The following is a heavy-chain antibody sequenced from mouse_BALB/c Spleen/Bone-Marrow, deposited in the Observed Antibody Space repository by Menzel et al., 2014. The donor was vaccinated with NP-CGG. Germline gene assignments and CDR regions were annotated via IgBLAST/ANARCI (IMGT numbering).Heavy chain of an antibody. CDR2: IFPGSGNT. V-gene: IGHV1-66*01. CDR1: GYSFTSYY. D-gene: IGHD2-1*01. Sequence: QVQLKESGPELVKPGASVKISCKASGYSFTSYYIHWVKQRPGQGLEWIGWIFPGSGNTKYNEKFKGKATLTADTSSSTAYMQLSSLTSEDSAVYFCARHGNLRNYYAMDYWGQGTSVIVSS. CDR3: ARHGNLRNYYAMDY. J-gene: IGHJ4*01.